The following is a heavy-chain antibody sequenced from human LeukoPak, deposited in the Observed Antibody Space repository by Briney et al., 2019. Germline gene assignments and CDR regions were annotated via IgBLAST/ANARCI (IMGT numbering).Heavy chain of an antibody. CDR3: ARGDDYYDSSGYYYDGFDP. CDR2: INPNSGGT. CDR1: GYTFTGYY. Sequence: GASVKVSCKASGYTFTGYYMHWVRQAPGQGLEWMGRINPNSGGTNYAQKFQGRVTMTRDTSISTAYMELSRLRSDDTAVNYCARGDDYYDSSGYYYDGFDPWGQGTLVTVSS. D-gene: IGHD3-22*01. J-gene: IGHJ5*02. V-gene: IGHV1-2*06.